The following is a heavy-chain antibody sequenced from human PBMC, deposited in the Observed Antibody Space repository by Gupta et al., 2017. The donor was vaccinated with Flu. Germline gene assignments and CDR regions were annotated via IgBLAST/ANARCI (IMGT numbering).Heavy chain of an antibody. J-gene: IGHJ5*02. Sequence: QVRLHQWGAGLLKFSETLSLTCGVDGGSFSGYYWTWIRQPPGKGLEWIGETNHGGRTNYNPSLGSRITVSVDTSKNQFSLRLRSVTAADTAVYYCARGSTSSSNWFDPWGQGTLVTVSS. CDR1: GGSFSGYY. D-gene: IGHD6-6*01. CDR2: TNHGGRT. V-gene: IGHV4-34*01. CDR3: ARGSTSSSNWFDP.